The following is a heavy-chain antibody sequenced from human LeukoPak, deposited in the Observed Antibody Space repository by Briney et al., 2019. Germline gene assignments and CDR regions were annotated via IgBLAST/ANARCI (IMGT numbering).Heavy chain of an antibody. CDR2: IIPIFGTA. Sequence: ASVKVSCKASGGTFGSYAISWVRQAPGQGLEWMGGIIPIFGTANYAQKFQGRVTITADESTSTAYMELSRLRSDDTAVYYCARGGERYQPHDAFDIWGQGTMVTVSS. CDR3: ARGGERYQPHDAFDI. J-gene: IGHJ3*02. CDR1: GGTFGSYA. V-gene: IGHV1-69*13. D-gene: IGHD2-2*01.